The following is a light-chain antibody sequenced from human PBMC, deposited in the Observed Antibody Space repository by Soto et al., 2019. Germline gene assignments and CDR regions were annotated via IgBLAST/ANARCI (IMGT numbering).Light chain of an antibody. CDR3: QTWGTGIHVV. Sequence: QPVLTQSPSASASPGASVTLTCTLSSGHSSYAIAWHQQQPEKGPRYLMKLNSDGSHSKGDGIPDRFSGSSSGAERYLTISSRQSEDEDDYYCQTWGTGIHVVFGGGTQLTVL. CDR1: SGHSSYA. V-gene: IGLV4-69*01. J-gene: IGLJ2*01. CDR2: LNSDGSH.